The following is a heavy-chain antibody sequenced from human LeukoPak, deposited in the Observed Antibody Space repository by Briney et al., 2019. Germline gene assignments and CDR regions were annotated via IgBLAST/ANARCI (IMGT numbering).Heavy chain of an antibody. J-gene: IGHJ5*02. D-gene: IGHD6-19*01. V-gene: IGHV3-30*04. CDR1: GFTFSSYA. CDR3: AKARYSSGWYRSFDP. Sequence: GGSLRLSCAASGFTFSSYAVHWVRQAPGKGLEWVAVTSYDGSKRYHADSVKGRFTISRDNSKNTLYLQMNSLRAEDTAVYYCAKARYSSGWYRSFDPWGQGTLVTVSS. CDR2: TSYDGSKR.